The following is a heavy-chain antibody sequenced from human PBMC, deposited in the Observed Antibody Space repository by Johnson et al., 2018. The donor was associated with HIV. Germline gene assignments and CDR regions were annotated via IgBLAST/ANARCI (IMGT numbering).Heavy chain of an antibody. J-gene: IGHJ3*02. D-gene: IGHD6-6*01. Sequence: VQLVESGGGVVQPGRSLRLSCAASRFTFSSYWMHWVRQAPGKGLEWVSRINSDGSSTTYADSVKGRFTISRDNAKNTLYLQINSLRAEDTAVYYCTIATYSNSKAHAFDIWSQGTMVTVSS. CDR3: TIATYSNSKAHAFDI. CDR1: RFTFSSYW. CDR2: INSDGSST. V-gene: IGHV3-74*02.